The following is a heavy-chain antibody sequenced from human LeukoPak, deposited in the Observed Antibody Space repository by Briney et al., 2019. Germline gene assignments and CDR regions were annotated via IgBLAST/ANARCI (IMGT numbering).Heavy chain of an antibody. CDR1: GGSISSDY. D-gene: IGHD4/OR15-4a*01. CDR3: ARAPNYVHFDY. Sequence: SVTLSLTCTVSGGSISSDYWSWIRQPAGKGLEWIGRIYTSGSTNYNPSLKSRVTMSVDSSNNQFSLKLSSVTAADTAVYYCARAPNYVHFDYWGQGTLVTVSS. V-gene: IGHV4-4*07. CDR2: IYTSGST. J-gene: IGHJ4*02.